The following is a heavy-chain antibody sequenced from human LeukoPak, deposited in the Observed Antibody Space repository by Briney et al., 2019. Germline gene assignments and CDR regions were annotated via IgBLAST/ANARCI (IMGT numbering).Heavy chain of an antibody. CDR2: IRIKVNSYTK. V-gene: IGHV3-72*01. D-gene: IGHD4/OR15-4a*01. J-gene: IGHJ4*02. Sequence: YPGGSLRLSCAASGFTFSDHCIGSVRQAPGKGLELVACIRIKVNSYTKAYAASVTGRFTVSRDDSSTSVYLQMNSLKIEDTAVYCCARSMYGEGRRIIDFDYWGQGSLLTVSS. CDR1: GFTFSDHC. CDR3: ARSMYGEGRRIIDFDY.